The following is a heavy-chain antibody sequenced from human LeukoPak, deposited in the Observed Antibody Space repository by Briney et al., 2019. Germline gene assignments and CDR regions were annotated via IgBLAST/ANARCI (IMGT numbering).Heavy chain of an antibody. CDR3: ARAVLDYYDSSGYPDY. J-gene: IGHJ4*02. Sequence: ASVKVSCKASGYTFTSYGISWVRQAPGQGLEWMGWISAYNGNTNYAQKLQGRVTMTTDTATSTAYMELRSLRSDDTAVYYCARAVLDYYDSSGYPDYWGQGTLVTVSS. V-gene: IGHV1-18*01. D-gene: IGHD3-22*01. CDR1: GYTFTSYG. CDR2: ISAYNGNT.